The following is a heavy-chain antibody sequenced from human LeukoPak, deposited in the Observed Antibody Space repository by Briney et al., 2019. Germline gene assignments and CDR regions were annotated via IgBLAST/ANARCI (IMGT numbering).Heavy chain of an antibody. CDR3: ARAPEYYDFWSGYYSDGRDYYYYMDV. Sequence: SETLSLTCSVSGVSSNSSNYYWGWVRQPPGKGLEWIGNINYSGSSYYNPSLKSRVTISVDTSKNQFSLKLSSVTAADTAVYYCARAPEYYDFWSGYYSDGRDYYYYMDVWGKGTTVTVSS. J-gene: IGHJ6*03. CDR2: INYSGSS. V-gene: IGHV4-39*07. CDR1: GVSSNSSNYY. D-gene: IGHD3-3*01.